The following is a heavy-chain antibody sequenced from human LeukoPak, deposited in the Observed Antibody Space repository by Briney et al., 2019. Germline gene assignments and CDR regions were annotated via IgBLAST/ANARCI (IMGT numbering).Heavy chain of an antibody. CDR2: INPNSGGT. CDR3: ARDCSGGSWGGGCWRGFDY. V-gene: IGHV1-2*02. J-gene: IGHJ4*02. D-gene: IGHD2-15*01. CDR1: GYTFTGYY. Sequence: ASEKVSCKASGYTFTGYYMHWVRQAPGQGLEWMGWINPNSGGTNYAQKFQGRVTMTRDTSINTAYMELSRLRSDDTAVYYCARDCSGGSWGGGCWRGFDYWGQGTLVTVSS.